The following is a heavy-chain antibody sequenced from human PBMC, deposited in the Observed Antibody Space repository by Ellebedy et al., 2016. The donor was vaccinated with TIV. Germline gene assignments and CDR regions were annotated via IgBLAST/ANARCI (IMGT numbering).Heavy chain of an antibody. V-gene: IGHV3-49*03. CDR1: GFTFGDYA. D-gene: IGHD2-15*01. CDR2: IRSKAYGGTT. CDR3: TREVPYCSGGSCYSDY. J-gene: IGHJ4*02. Sequence: PGGSLRLSCTASGFTFGDYAMSWFRQAPGKGLEWVGFIRSKAYGGTTEYAASVKGRFTISRDDSKSIAYLQMNSLKTEDTAVYYCTREVPYCSGGSCYSDYWGQGTLVTVSS.